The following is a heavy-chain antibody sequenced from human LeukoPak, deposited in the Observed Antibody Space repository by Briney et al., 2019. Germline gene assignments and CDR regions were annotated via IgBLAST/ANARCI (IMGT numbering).Heavy chain of an antibody. J-gene: IGHJ3*02. CDR1: GFTFSSYA. CDR3: AKRGDGAFDAFDI. CDR2: ISGSGGST. V-gene: IGHV3-23*01. D-gene: IGHD2-21*02. Sequence: GGSLRVSCAASGFTFSSYAMSWVRQAPGKGLEWVSAISGSGGSTYYADSVKGRFTISRDNSKNTLYLQMNSLRAEDTAVYYCAKRGDGAFDAFDIWGQGTMVTVSS.